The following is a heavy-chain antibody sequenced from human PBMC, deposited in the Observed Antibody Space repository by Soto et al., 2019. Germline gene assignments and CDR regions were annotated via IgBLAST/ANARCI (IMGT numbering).Heavy chain of an antibody. J-gene: IGHJ5*02. D-gene: IGHD3-9*01. CDR1: GDTFSSYA. CDR2: IIPMFGTA. Sequence: GASVKVSCKASGDTFSSYAVTWVRQAPGQGLEWLGGIIPMFGTANYAQKFQGRVTITADGSTSTAYMELSSLRAEDTAVYYCVRGSGDDILTGYSYNWFDPWGQGTLVTVSS. V-gene: IGHV1-69*13. CDR3: VRGSGDDILTGYSYNWFDP.